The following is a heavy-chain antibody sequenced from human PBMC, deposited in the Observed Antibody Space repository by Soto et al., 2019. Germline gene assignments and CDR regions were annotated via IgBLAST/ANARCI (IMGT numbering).Heavy chain of an antibody. CDR2: IYYNGRT. CDR3: ARDRVTTPRFYDY. V-gene: IGHV4-61*01. CDR1: GDSVSSESFY. Sequence: SETLSLTCTVSGDSVSSESFYWSWIRQPPGKGLEWIGYIYYNGRTTYNPSLKSQVTMSVDTSRNQFSLNLRSLTAADTAVYYCARDRVTTPRFYDYWGPGTLVTVSS. J-gene: IGHJ4*02. D-gene: IGHD2-21*02.